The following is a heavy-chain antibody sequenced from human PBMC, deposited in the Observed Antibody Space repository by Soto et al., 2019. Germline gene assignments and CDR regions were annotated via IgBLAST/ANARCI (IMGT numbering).Heavy chain of an antibody. J-gene: IGHJ4*02. CDR3: AKNKGSIRFLEWLSSFDY. CDR1: GFTFSSYA. D-gene: IGHD3-3*01. Sequence: GGSLRLSCAASGFTFSSYAMSWVRQAPGKGLEWVSAISGSGGSTYYADSVKGRFTISRDNSKNTLYLQMNSLRAEDTAVYYCAKNKGSIRFLEWLSSFDYWGQGTLVTVSS. CDR2: ISGSGGST. V-gene: IGHV3-23*01.